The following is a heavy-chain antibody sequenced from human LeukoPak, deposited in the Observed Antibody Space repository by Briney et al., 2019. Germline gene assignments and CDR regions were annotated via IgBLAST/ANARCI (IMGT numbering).Heavy chain of an antibody. V-gene: IGHV4-34*01. Sequence: PSETLSLTCAVYGGSFSGYYWSWIRQPPGKGLEWIGEINHSGSTNYNPSLKSRVTISVDTSKNQFSPKLSSVTAADTAVYYCARVKEHGWFDPWGQGTLVTVSS. CDR3: ARVKEHGWFDP. CDR2: INHSGST. J-gene: IGHJ5*02. D-gene: IGHD1/OR15-1a*01. CDR1: GGSFSGYY.